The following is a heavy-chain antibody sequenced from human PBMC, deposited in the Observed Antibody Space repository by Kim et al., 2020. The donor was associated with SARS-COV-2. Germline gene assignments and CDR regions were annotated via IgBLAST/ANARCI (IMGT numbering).Heavy chain of an antibody. Sequence: SETLSLTCTVSGGSISSYYWSWIRQPPGKGLEWIGYIYYSGSTNYNPSLKSRVTISVDTSKNQFSLKLSSVTAADTAVYYCARHDNPPLYGMDVWGQGTTVTVSS. D-gene: IGHD1-20*01. CDR1: GGSISSYY. J-gene: IGHJ6*02. CDR3: ARHDNPPLYGMDV. CDR2: IYYSGST. V-gene: IGHV4-59*08.